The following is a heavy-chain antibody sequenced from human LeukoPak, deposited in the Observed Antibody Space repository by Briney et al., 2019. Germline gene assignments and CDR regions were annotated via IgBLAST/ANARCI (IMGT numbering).Heavy chain of an antibody. CDR3: AADSSGPYYYYYMDV. V-gene: IGHV3-11*01. D-gene: IGHD3-22*01. CDR2: ISSSGSTI. CDR1: GFTFSDYY. Sequence: GGSLRLSCAASGFTFSDYYMSWIRQAPGKGREWVSYISSSGSTIYYADSVKGRFTISRDNAKNSLYLQMNSLRAEDTAVYYCAADSSGPYYYYYMDVWGKGTTVTISS. J-gene: IGHJ6*03.